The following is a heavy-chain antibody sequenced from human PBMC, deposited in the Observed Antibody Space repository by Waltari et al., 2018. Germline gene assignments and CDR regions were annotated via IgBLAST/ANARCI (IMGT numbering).Heavy chain of an antibody. V-gene: IGHV3-48*03. CDR2: ISDSDNSK. J-gene: IGHJ6*02. Sequence: EAQLVESGGGLVQPGGSLRLSVAASGFSFSSYERNWVRQAQGKGLEWISYISDSDNSKFYAEAVKGRFTVSRDNAKNSLHLEMNSLRAEDTATYYCVRDGLGSGRTRVDVWGQGTTVIVSS. CDR3: VRDGLGSGRTRVDV. D-gene: IGHD2-2*01. CDR1: GFSFSSYE.